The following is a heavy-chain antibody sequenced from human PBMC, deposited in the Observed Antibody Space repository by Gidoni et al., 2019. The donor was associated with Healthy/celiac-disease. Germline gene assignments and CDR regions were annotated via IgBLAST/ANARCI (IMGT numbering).Heavy chain of an antibody. V-gene: IGHV3-23*01. Sequence: EVQMLESGGGLVQPVGSLRLSCAASGFTFISYAMSWVRQDPGKGLEWVSAISGSGGSTYYADSVKGRFTISRDNSKNTLYLQMNSLRAEDTAVYYCATWGVVAALGAFDIWGQGTMVTVSS. CDR1: GFTFISYA. J-gene: IGHJ3*02. CDR3: ATWGVVAALGAFDI. D-gene: IGHD2-15*01. CDR2: ISGSGGST.